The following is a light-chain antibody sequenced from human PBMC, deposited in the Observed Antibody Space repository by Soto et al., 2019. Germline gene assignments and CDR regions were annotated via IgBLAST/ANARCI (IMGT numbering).Light chain of an antibody. CDR1: SGSIASNY. CDR3: QSYDSSNSWV. J-gene: IGLJ3*02. CDR2: EDN. V-gene: IGLV6-57*01. Sequence: NFMLTQPHSVSESPGKTVTISCTRSSGSIASNYVQWYQQRPGSSPTTVIYEDNQRPSGVPDRFSGSIDSSSNSASLTISGLKTEDEADYYCQSYDSSNSWVFGGGTTVTVL.